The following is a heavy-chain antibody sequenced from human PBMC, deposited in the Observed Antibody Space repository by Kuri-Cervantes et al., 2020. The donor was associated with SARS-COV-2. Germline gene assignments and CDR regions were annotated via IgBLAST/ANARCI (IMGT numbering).Heavy chain of an antibody. J-gene: IGHJ4*02. V-gene: IGHV4-4*02. CDR3: ARAPYSSSWYLRY. D-gene: IGHD6-13*01. CDR2: IYHSGST. Sequence: SETLSLTCAVSGGSISSSNWWSWVRQPPGKGLEWIGEIYHSGSTNYNPSLKSRVTISVDTSKNQFSLKLSSVTAADTAVYYCARAPYSSSWYLRYWGQGTLVTVSS. CDR1: GGSISSSNW.